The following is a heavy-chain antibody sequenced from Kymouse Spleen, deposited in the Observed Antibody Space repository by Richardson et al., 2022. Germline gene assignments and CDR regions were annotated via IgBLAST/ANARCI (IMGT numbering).Heavy chain of an antibody. J-gene: IGHJ5*02. V-gene: IGHV3-21*03. CDR1: GFTFSSYS. CDR3: ARGQPLLYGNWFDP. CDR2: ISSSSSYI. Sequence: EVQLVESGGGLVKPGGSLRLSCAASGFTFSSYSMNWVRQAPGKGLEWVSSISSSSSYIYYADSVKGRFTISRDNAKNSLYLQMNSLRAEDTAVYYCARGQPLLYGNWFDPWGQGTLVTVSS. D-gene: IGHD2-21*02,IGHD2-8*01.